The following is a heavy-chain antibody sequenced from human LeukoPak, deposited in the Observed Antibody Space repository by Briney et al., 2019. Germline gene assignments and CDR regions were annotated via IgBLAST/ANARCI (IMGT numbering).Heavy chain of an antibody. J-gene: IGHJ6*02. CDR2: ISHSGST. D-gene: IGHD3-10*01. Sequence: SQTLSLTCTVSGGSINSGGYYWSWIRQHPGKGLEWIGCISHSGSTSYNPSLKSRVTISVDTSNNEFSLRLTSVTAADTAVYYCARDHSYYFGSQTSTLDVWGQGTAVTVSS. CDR3: ARDHSYYFGSQTSTLDV. CDR1: GGSINSGGYY. V-gene: IGHV4-31*03.